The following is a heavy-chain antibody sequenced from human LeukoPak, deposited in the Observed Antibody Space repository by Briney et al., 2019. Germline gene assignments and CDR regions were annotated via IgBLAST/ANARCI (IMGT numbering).Heavy chain of an antibody. D-gene: IGHD4-17*01. Sequence: SVKVSCKASGGTFSSYAISWVRQAPGQGLEGMGRIIPIHCIANYAQKFQGRVTIPADKSTSTAYMELSSLRSEDTAVYYCARSRNDYGDSIDYWGQGTLVTVSS. V-gene: IGHV1-69*04. CDR1: GGTFSSYA. CDR2: IIPIHCIA. CDR3: ARSRNDYGDSIDY. J-gene: IGHJ4*02.